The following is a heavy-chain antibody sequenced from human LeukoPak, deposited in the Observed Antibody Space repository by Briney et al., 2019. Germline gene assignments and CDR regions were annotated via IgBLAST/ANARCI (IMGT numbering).Heavy chain of an antibody. Sequence: EASVKVSFTASGYTFTTYGISWVRQAPGQGLEWMGWISAYNGNTNYAQKLQGRVTMTTDTSTSTAYMELRSLRSDDTAVYYCAREVTYYGSGSYYWGQGTLVTVSS. CDR2: ISAYNGNT. V-gene: IGHV1-18*01. D-gene: IGHD3-10*01. CDR1: GYTFTTYG. J-gene: IGHJ4*02. CDR3: AREVTYYGSGSYY.